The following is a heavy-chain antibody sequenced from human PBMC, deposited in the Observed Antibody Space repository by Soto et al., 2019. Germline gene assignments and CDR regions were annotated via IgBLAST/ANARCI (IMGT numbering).Heavy chain of an antibody. Sequence: SETLSLTCTVSGGSISSGGYYGSWVRQHPGKGLEWIGYIYYSGSTYYNPSLKSRVTISVDTSKNQFSLKLSSVTAADTAVYYCAREVMVYATDYYYHYMDVWGKGTTVTVSS. D-gene: IGHD2-8*01. J-gene: IGHJ6*03. CDR2: IYYSGST. CDR3: AREVMVYATDYYYHYMDV. V-gene: IGHV4-31*03. CDR1: GGSISSGGYY.